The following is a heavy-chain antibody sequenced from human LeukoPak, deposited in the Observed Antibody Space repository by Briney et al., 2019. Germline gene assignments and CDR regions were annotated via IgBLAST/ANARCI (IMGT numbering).Heavy chain of an antibody. CDR3: AREGEQQLYL. J-gene: IGHJ3*01. CDR1: GGSISSSSYY. Sequence: KPSETLSLTCTVSGGSISSSSYYWGWIRQPPGKGLEWIGSIYYSGSTYYNPSLKSRVTISVDTSKNQFSLKLSSVTAADTAVYYCAREGEQQLYLWGQGTMVTVSS. V-gene: IGHV4-39*07. CDR2: IYYSGST. D-gene: IGHD6-13*01.